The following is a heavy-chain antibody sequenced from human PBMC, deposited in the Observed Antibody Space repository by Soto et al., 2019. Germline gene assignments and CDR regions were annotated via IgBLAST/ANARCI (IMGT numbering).Heavy chain of an antibody. CDR3: ARDWGYCTNGVCYTGGDYYYYGMDV. D-gene: IGHD2-8*01. J-gene: IGHJ6*02. CDR2: IIPIFGTA. V-gene: IGHV1-69*01. CDR1: GGTFSSYA. Sequence: QVQLVQSGAEVKKPGSSVKVSCKASGGTFSSYAISWVRQAPGQGLEWMGGIIPIFGTANYAQKFQGRVTITVDESTSTAYMELSSLRSEDTAVYYCARDWGYCTNGVCYTGGDYYYYGMDVWGQGTTVTVSS.